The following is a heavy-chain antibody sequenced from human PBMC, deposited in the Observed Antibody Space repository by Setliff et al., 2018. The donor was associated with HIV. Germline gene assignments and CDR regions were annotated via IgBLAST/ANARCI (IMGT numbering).Heavy chain of an antibody. D-gene: IGHD3-10*01. Sequence: ASVKVSCKASGYTFTGYYMHWVRQAPGQGLEWMGWINPNSGGTDYAQKFQGRVTMTTDTSTNTAYMELSSLTSDDTAVYYCAREGLWFGDRGFYMDVWGKGTAVTVSS. J-gene: IGHJ6*04. CDR1: GYTFTGYY. CDR3: AREGLWFGDRGFYMDV. CDR2: INPNSGGT. V-gene: IGHV1-2*02.